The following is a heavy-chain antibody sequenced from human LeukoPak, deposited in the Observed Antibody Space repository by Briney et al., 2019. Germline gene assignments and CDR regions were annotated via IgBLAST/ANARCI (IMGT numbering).Heavy chain of an antibody. D-gene: IGHD2-21*02. CDR2: IRDSGRNT. J-gene: IGHJ4*02. CDR3: VASSCGATCSSGLGS. CDR1: GFFFSNYV. V-gene: IGHV3-23*01. Sequence: GGSLRLSCAASGFFFSNYVMSWVRRPPGKGLEWVSSIRDSGRNTYYPDSMRGGFTISRAGSTSSLCLQMNSLRAGYTAIYYCVASSCGATCSSGLGSWGKGTLVT.